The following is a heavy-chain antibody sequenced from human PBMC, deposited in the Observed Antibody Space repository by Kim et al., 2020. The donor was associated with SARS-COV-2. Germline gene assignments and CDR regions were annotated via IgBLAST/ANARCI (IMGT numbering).Heavy chain of an antibody. Sequence: GRFTISRDNSKNTLFLQMNSLRAEDTSVYYCARGSYQNYDFWSGSSDSMDVWGQGTTVTVSS. CDR3: ARGSYQNYDFWSGSSDSMDV. V-gene: IGHV3-30*07. D-gene: IGHD3-3*01. J-gene: IGHJ6*02.